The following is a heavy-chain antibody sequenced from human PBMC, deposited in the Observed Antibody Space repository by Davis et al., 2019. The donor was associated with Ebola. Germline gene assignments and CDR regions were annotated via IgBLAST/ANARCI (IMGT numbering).Heavy chain of an antibody. Sequence: PSETLSLTCTVSGGSISSYYWSWIRQPPGKGLEWIGYIYYSGSTNYNPSLKSRVTISVDTSKNQFSLKLSSVTAADTAVYYCARRANWGSQDDWFDPWGQGTLVTVSS. V-gene: IGHV4-59*08. D-gene: IGHD7-27*01. CDR2: IYYSGST. J-gene: IGHJ5*02. CDR3: ARRANWGSQDDWFDP. CDR1: GGSISSYY.